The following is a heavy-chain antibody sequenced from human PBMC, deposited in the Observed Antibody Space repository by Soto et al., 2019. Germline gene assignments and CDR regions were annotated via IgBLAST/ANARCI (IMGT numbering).Heavy chain of an antibody. CDR1: GGSISSSNYY. J-gene: IGHJ4*02. V-gene: IGHV4-39*07. CDR3: ARDLGYYDSSGYFDY. Sequence: SETLSLTCAVSGGSISSSNYYWGWIRQPPGKGLEWIGSIYYSGSTYDNPSLKSRVTISVDTSKNQFSLKLSSVTAEDTAVYYCARDLGYYDSSGYFDYWGQGTLVTVSS. CDR2: IYYSGST. D-gene: IGHD3-22*01.